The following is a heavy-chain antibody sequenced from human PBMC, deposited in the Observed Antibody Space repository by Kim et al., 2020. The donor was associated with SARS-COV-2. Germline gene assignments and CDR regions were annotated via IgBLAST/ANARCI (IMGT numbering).Heavy chain of an antibody. D-gene: IGHD4-17*01. V-gene: IGHV4-59*13. CDR1: GGSISSYY. CDR3: ARGTVTEGGWFDP. J-gene: IGHJ5*02. CDR2: IYYSGST. Sequence: SETLSLTCTVSGGSISSYYWSWIRQPPGKGLEWIGYIYYSGSTNYNPSLKSRVTISVDTSKNQFSLKLSSVTAADTAVYYCARGTVTEGGWFDPWGQGTLVTVSS.